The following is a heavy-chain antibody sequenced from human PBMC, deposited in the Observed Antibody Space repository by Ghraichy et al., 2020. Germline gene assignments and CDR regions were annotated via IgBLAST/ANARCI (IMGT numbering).Heavy chain of an antibody. CDR2: TSYDGSNK. CDR1: GFTFRSYG. Sequence: CAASGFTFRSYGMHWVRQAPGKGLEWVALTSYDGSNKYYADSVKGRFTISRDNSKNTLYLQMDSLRAEDTAVYYCAKDYDAHCGGECSFFDYWGQGTLVTVSS. CDR3: AKDYDAHCGGECSFFDY. V-gene: IGHV3-30*18. J-gene: IGHJ4*02. D-gene: IGHD2-21*01.